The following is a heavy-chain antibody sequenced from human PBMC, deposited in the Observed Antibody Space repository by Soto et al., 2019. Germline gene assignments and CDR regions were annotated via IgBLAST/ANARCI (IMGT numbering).Heavy chain of an antibody. D-gene: IGHD5-18*01. Sequence: PVKVSCKASGGTFSSYAISWVRQAPGQGLEWMGGIIPIFGTANYAQKFQGRVTITADESTSTAYMELSSLRSEDTAVYYCARASVDTAYYYYGMDVWGQGTTVTVSS. CDR1: GGTFSSYA. CDR3: ARASVDTAYYYYGMDV. J-gene: IGHJ6*02. V-gene: IGHV1-69*13. CDR2: IIPIFGTA.